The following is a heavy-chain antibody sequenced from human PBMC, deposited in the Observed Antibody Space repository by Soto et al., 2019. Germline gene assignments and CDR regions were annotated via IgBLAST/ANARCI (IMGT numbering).Heavy chain of an antibody. D-gene: IGHD3-10*01. CDR3: AAVERLLWFGELSPRFDI. CDR2: IVVGSGNT. Sequence: SVKVSCKASGFTFTISAVHWVRQARGQRLEWIGWIVVGSGNTNYAQKFQERVTITRDMSTSTAYMELSSLRSEDTAVYYCAAVERLLWFGELSPRFDIWGQGTMVTVSS. J-gene: IGHJ3*02. CDR1: GFTFTISA. V-gene: IGHV1-58*01.